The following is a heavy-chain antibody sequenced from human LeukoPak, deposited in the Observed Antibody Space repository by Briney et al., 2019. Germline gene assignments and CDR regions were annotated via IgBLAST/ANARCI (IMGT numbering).Heavy chain of an antibody. CDR1: GFTITTYA. CDR2: IGGGGTE. Sequence: GGSLRLSCAASGFTITTYAVNWVRQAPGKGLEWVSGIGGGGTEYYADSVKGRFIISSDSSQNLVHLQMNSLTVEDTAVYCARAQGALDCWGQGTLVTVSS. J-gene: IGHJ4*02. V-gene: IGHV3-23*01. CDR3: ARAQGALDC. D-gene: IGHD1-26*01.